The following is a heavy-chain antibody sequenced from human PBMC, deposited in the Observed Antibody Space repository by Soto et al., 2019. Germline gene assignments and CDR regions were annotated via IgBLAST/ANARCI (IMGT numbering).Heavy chain of an antibody. V-gene: IGHV1-69*01. J-gene: IGHJ6*02. Sequence: QVQLVQSAAEVKRPGSSVKVSCKTSRDTFNKYAFNWVRQAPGQGLEWMGWIIPIFSSRNYAEKFQGRVTITADDSTSTAYMELRCLRFEDTAVYYCARGETYLGVWGQGTTVTVSS. CDR2: IIPIFSSR. D-gene: IGHD3-16*01. CDR3: ARGETYLGV. CDR1: RDTFNKYA.